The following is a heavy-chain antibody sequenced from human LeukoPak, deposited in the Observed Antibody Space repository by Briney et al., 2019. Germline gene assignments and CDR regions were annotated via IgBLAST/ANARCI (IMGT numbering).Heavy chain of an antibody. J-gene: IGHJ4*02. V-gene: IGHV3-7*04. CDR3: ARGDTQSKYRQFDS. CDR1: GFIFSSYW. D-gene: IGHD3-16*02. Sequence: GGSLRLSCAASGFIFSSYWMSWVRQAPGKRLEWVANIKQDGSEKDYVDSVKGRFTISRDNAKNSLYLEMNNLRAEDTGVYYCARGDTQSKYRQFDSWGQGSLVIVSS. CDR2: IKQDGSEK.